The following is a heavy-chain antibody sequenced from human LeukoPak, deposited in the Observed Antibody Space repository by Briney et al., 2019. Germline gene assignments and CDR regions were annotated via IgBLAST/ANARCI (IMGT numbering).Heavy chain of an antibody. CDR1: GGSISSYY. CDR3: ARDHYYDSSGYYHGFDY. V-gene: IGHV4-59*01. J-gene: IGHJ4*02. D-gene: IGHD3-22*01. CDR2: IYYSGST. Sequence: PSETLSLTCSVSGGSISSYYWSWIRQPPGKGLEWIGYIYYSGSTNYNPSLKSRVTISVDTSKNQFSLKLSSVTAADTAVYYCARDHYYDSSGYYHGFDYWGQGTLVTVS.